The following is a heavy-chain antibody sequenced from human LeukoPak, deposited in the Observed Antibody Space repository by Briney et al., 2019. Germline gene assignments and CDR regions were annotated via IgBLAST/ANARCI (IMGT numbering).Heavy chain of an antibody. Sequence: PGRSLRLSCAASGFTFSSYGMHWVRQAPGKGLEWVAVIWYDGINKYYADSVKGRFTISRDNSKNTLYLQVNSLRAEDTAVYYCARDSWDGYNSYFDYWAREPWSPSP. CDR3: ARDSWDGYNSYFDY. CDR1: GFTFSSYG. J-gene: IGHJ4*02. CDR2: IWYDGINK. D-gene: IGHD5-24*01. V-gene: IGHV3-33*01.